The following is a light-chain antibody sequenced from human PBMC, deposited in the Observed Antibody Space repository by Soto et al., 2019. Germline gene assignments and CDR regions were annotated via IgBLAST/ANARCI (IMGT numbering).Light chain of an antibody. CDR1: SSNIGAGYD. CDR2: GDT. CDR3: SSYTSTSTVV. Sequence: QSVLTQPPSVSGAPGQRVTISCTGSSSNIGAGYDVHWYLQLPGTAPKLLVYGDTNRPSGVPDRFSGSKSGTSASLAITGLQAEDEADYYCSSYTSTSTVVFGGGTKLTVL. J-gene: IGLJ2*01. V-gene: IGLV1-40*01.